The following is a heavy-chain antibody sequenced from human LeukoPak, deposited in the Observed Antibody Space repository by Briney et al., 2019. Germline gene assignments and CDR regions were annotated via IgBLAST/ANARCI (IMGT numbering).Heavy chain of an antibody. CDR3: ARYCSSTSCQGAFDI. J-gene: IGHJ3*02. V-gene: IGHV4-39*01. Sequence: SETLSLTCTVSGGSISRSSYYWGWIRQPPGKGLEWIGSIYYSGSTYYNPSLKSRVTISVDTSKNQFSLKLSSVTAADTAVYYCARYCSSTSCQGAFDIWGQGTMVTVSS. CDR2: IYYSGST. CDR1: GGSISRSSYY. D-gene: IGHD2-2*01.